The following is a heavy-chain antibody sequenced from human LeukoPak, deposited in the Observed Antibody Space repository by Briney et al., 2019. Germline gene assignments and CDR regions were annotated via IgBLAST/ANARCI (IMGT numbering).Heavy chain of an antibody. J-gene: IGHJ3*01. CDR2: ISFSGANS. CDR1: GFTFIDSA. V-gene: IGHV3-23*01. Sequence: GGSLRLSCAASGFTFIDSALTWVRQAPGRGLDWVSLISFSGANSYYADSVKRRFTMSRDNSKDNLFLQMNSLRAEDTAIYYCARDIQLSTWGLGTIVTVSS. CDR3: ARDIQLST. D-gene: IGHD5-24*01.